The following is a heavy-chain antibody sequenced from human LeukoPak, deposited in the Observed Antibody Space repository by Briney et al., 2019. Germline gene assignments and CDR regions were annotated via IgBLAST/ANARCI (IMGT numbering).Heavy chain of an antibody. Sequence: GGSLRLSCATSGFIFSTYAMTWVRQAPGKGLEWVSTIGGSGGTTYYADSVKGRFTISRDNSKNTLYLQMDSLRAEDAAVYYCAKEVGSYQRLYYGMDVWGKGTTVTVSP. D-gene: IGHD2-2*01. CDR3: AKEVGSYQRLYYGMDV. CDR1: GFIFSTYA. J-gene: IGHJ6*04. V-gene: IGHV3-23*01. CDR2: IGGSGGTT.